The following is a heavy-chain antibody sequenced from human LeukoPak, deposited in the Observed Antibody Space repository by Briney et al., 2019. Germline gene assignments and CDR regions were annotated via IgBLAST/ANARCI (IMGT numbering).Heavy chain of an antibody. V-gene: IGHV3-21*04. CDR3: AKRGVVIRVILVGFHKEAYYFDS. CDR1: GFTFSSYS. D-gene: IGHD3-22*01. J-gene: IGHJ4*02. CDR2: ISSSSSYI. Sequence: GGSLRLSCAASGFTFSSYSMNWVRQAPGKGLEWVSSISSSSSYIYYADSVKGRFTMSRDNPKNTLYLQMNSLGAEDTAVYFCAKRGVVIRVILVGFHKEAYYFDSWGQGALVTVSS.